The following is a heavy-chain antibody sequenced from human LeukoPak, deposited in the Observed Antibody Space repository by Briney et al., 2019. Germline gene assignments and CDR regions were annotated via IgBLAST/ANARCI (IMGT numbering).Heavy chain of an antibody. V-gene: IGHV4-34*01. CDR2: INHSGST. J-gene: IGHJ5*02. CDR3: ARVRVNWFDP. D-gene: IGHD6-13*01. Sequence: PSETLSLTCAVYGGSFSGYYWSWIRQPPGKGLEWIGEINHSGSTNYNPSLKSRVTISVDTSKNQFSLKLSSVTAADTAVYYCARVRVNWFDPWGQGTLVTVSS. CDR1: GGSFSGYY.